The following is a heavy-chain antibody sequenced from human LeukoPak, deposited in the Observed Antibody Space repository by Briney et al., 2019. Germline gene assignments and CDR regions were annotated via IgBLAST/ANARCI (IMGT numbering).Heavy chain of an antibody. J-gene: IGHJ3*02. CDR1: GFTFRNHS. Sequence: GGSLRLSCAASGFTFRNHSMHWVRQTPGKGLVWVSRISSDGSSTTYADSVKGRFTISRDNSKNTLYLQMNSLRAEDTAVYYCAKVMGSWLNHDAFDIWGQGTMVTVSS. V-gene: IGHV3-74*03. CDR3: AKVMGSWLNHDAFDI. CDR2: ISSDGSST. D-gene: IGHD3-10*01.